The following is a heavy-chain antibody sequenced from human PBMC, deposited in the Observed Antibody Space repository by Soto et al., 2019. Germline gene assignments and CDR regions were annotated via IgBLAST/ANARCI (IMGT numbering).Heavy chain of an antibody. V-gene: IGHV3-23*01. CDR1: GFGFSGYA. CDR2: ISSGGGGT. J-gene: IGHJ3*01. CDR3: ARDPRWATETTKKALDL. Sequence: EVQLLESGGGLVQPGGSLRLSCAASGFGFSGYAMSWVRQVPGKGLEWVSAISSGGGGTYYADSVRGRFTISRDNSMNTLFLQMNSLRADDTAVYYCARDPRWATETTKKALDLWGQGTMVTVSS. D-gene: IGHD3-3*01.